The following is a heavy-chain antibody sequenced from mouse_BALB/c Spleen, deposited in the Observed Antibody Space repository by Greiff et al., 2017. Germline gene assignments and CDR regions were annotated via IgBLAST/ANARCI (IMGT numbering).Heavy chain of an antibody. V-gene: IGHV1-82*01. Sequence: QVQLQQSGPELVKPGASVKISCKASGYAFSSSWMNWVKQRPGQGLEWIGRIYPGDGDTNYNGKFKGKATLTADKSSSTAYMQLSSLTSVDSAVYFCARSPATNFYWYFDVWGAGTTVTVSS. CDR3: ARSPATNFYWYFDV. D-gene: IGHD1-2*01. CDR1: GYAFSSSW. J-gene: IGHJ1*01. CDR2: IYPGDGDT.